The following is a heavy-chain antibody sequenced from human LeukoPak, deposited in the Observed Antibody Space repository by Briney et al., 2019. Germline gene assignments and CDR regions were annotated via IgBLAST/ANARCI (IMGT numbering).Heavy chain of an antibody. CDR3: ACCSSTSCYEDYYYMDV. D-gene: IGHD2-2*01. Sequence: GASVKVSCKASGYTFTSYGISWVRQAPGQGLEWMGWISAYNGNTNYAQKLQGRVTMTTDTSTSTAYMELSSLRSEDTAVYYCACCSSTSCYEDYYYMDVWGKGTTVTVSS. J-gene: IGHJ6*03. CDR2: ISAYNGNT. CDR1: GYTFTSYG. V-gene: IGHV1-18*01.